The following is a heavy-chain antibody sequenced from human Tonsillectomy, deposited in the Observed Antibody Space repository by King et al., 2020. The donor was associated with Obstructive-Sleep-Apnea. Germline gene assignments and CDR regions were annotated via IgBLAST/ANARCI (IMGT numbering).Heavy chain of an antibody. CDR1: GGSFSGYY. D-gene: IGHD3-22*01. J-gene: IGHJ3*02. CDR3: ARGDTYYYDSSVYYRTDAFDI. V-gene: IGHV4-34*01. CDR2: INHSGIT. Sequence: VQLQQWGAGLLKPSETLSLTCAVYGGSFSGYYWNWIRQPPGKGLEWIGEINHSGITNYNPSLKSRVTFSVDTSKNQFSLTLSSVTAADTAVYYCARGDTYYYDSSVYYRTDAFDIWGQGTMVTVSS.